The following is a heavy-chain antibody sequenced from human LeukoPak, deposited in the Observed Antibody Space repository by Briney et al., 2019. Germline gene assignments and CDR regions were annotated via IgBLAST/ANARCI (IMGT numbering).Heavy chain of an antibody. CDR2: VNSRSTSI. V-gene: IGHV3-48*02. J-gene: IGHJ4*02. CDR3: AREPPYGGLALDY. D-gene: IGHD3-10*01. Sequence: PGGSLRLSCAASGFTFSSYSMNWVRQAPGKGLECVSYVNSRSTSIHYADSVKGRFTISRDNAKNALYLLMNSLRDEDTAVYYCAREPPYGGLALDYWGQGTLVTVSS. CDR1: GFTFSSYS.